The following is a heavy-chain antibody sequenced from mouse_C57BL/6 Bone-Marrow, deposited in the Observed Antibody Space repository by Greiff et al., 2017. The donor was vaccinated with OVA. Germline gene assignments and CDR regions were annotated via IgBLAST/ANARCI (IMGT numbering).Heavy chain of an antibody. D-gene: IGHD2-4*01. CDR3: ARGLRGFYWYFDV. V-gene: IGHV1-81*01. CDR1: CSTFTSYG. CDR2: IYPRSGNT. J-gene: IGHJ1*03. Sequence: QVQLKQSGTELARPGASVKLSCQSSCSTFTSYGLSWVKQRTGQGLEWIGEIYPRSGNTYYNEKFKGKATLTADKSSSTAYMELRSLTSEDSAVYFCARGLRGFYWYFDVWGTGTTVTVSS.